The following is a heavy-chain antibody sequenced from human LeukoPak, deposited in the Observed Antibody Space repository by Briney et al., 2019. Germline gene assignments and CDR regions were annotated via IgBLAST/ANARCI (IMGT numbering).Heavy chain of an antibody. D-gene: IGHD1-26*01. CDR1: GFTFSSYW. V-gene: IGHV3-74*01. Sequence: GGSLRLSCAASGFTFSSYWMHWVRQAPGKGLVWVSRINTDGSSTSYADSVKGRFTISRDNAKNTLYLQMNSLRAEDTAVYYCARVLQGWKVGATVGSNYYYYMDVWGKGTTVTVSS. CDR2: INTDGSST. CDR3: ARVLQGWKVGATVGSNYYYYMDV. J-gene: IGHJ6*03.